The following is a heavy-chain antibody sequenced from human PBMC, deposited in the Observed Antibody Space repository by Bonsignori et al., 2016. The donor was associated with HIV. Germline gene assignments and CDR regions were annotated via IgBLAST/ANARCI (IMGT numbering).Heavy chain of an antibody. D-gene: IGHD1-14*01. V-gene: IGHV1-18*01. J-gene: IGHJ6*03. CDR3: ARDLRYTNTWHAEENFYYFYMDV. CDR1: GYPFTSYG. Sequence: ASVKVSCKASGYPFTSYGISWVRQAPGQGPEWMGWISAYNGHTNYAQKFQGRVTLTTDTAASTAYIEVRRLRRDDTAMYYCARDLRYTNTWHAEENFYYFYMDVWGRGTSVTVSS. CDR2: ISAYNGHT.